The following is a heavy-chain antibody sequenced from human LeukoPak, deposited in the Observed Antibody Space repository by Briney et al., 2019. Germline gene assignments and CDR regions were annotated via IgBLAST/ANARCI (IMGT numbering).Heavy chain of an antibody. CDR2: IKSKTDGGTA. Sequence: PGGSLRLSCEASGFTFSNAWMSWVRQAPGKGLEWAGRIKSKTDGGTADYAAPVRDRFTISRDDSKNTLFLQMKSLKTEDTAVYYCAASYFVSGSYWTFDYWGQGNLVTVSS. CDR3: AASYFVSGSYWTFDY. D-gene: IGHD3-10*01. J-gene: IGHJ4*02. V-gene: IGHV3-15*01. CDR1: GFTFSNAW.